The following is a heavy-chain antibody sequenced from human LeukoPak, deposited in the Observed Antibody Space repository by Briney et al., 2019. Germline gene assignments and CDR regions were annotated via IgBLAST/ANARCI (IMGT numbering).Heavy chain of an antibody. CDR3: ARDKGYSYGPYYYYGMDV. Sequence: ASVTVSCTASGYTFTSYAMHWVRQAPGQRLEWMGWINAGNGNTKYSQKFQGRVTITRDTSASTAYMELGSLRSEDTAVYYCARDKGYSYGPYYYYGMDVWGQGTTVTVSS. V-gene: IGHV1-3*01. J-gene: IGHJ6*02. CDR1: GYTFTSYA. CDR2: INAGNGNT. D-gene: IGHD5-18*01.